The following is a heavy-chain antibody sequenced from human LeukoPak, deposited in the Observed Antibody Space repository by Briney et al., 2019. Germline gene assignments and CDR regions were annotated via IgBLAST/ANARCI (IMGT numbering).Heavy chain of an antibody. CDR1: GYTFTNYY. V-gene: IGHV1-2*06. CDR2: INPNGGGT. J-gene: IGHJ4*02. D-gene: IGHD3-10*01. Sequence: VASVKVSCKASGYTFTNYYIHWVRQAPGQGLEWMGRINPNGGGTNYAQKFQGRVTMTRDTSISTAYMELSRLRSDDTALYYCARGGTEASSGDYWGQGALVTVSS. CDR3: ARGGTEASSGDY.